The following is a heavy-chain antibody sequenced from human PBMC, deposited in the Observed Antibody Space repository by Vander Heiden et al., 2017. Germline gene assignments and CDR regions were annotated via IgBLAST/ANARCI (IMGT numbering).Heavy chain of an antibody. V-gene: IGHV3-21*01. J-gene: IGHJ5*02. CDR3: ARDRDPYSSGWYGWFDP. Sequence: EVQLVESGGGLVKPGGSLRLPWAASGFTFSSYSMNWVRQAPGKGLEWVSSISSSSSYIYYADSVKGRFTISRDNAKNSLYLQMNSLRAEDTAVYYCARDRDPYSSGWYGWFDPWGQGTLVTVSS. D-gene: IGHD6-19*01. CDR1: GFTFSSYS. CDR2: ISSSSSYI.